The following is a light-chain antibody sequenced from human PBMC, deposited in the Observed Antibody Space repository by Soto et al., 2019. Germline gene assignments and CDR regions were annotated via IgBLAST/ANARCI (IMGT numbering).Light chain of an antibody. CDR3: QQRYKWPLLT. J-gene: IGKJ4*01. CDR2: DAS. CDR1: QSVRHY. V-gene: IGKV3-11*01. Sequence: VLTPSPATLSLSPGETASLSCRASQSVRHYLARYQQKPGQPPRLLIYDASNRATGIPPRCSGCAFGTDFTRINSRLESDESEVYYYQQRYKWPLLTFGGGTRVEI.